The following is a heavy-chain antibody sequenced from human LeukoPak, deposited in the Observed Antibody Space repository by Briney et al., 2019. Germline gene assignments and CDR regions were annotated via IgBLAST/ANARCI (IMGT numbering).Heavy chain of an antibody. CDR2: IYTSGST. V-gene: IGHV4-61*02. J-gene: IGHJ6*03. Sequence: SETLSLTCTVSGGSISSGSYYWSWIRQPAGKGLEWIGRIYTSGSTNYNPSLKSRVTISVDTSKNQFSLKLSSVTAADTAVYYCARENSIRQHYYYYYMDVWGKGTTVTISS. CDR3: ARENSIRQHYYYYYMDV. D-gene: IGHD2-2*02. CDR1: GGSISSGSYY.